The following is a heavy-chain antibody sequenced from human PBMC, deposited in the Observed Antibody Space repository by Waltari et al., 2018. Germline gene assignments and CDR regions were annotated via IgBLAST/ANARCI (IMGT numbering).Heavy chain of an antibody. D-gene: IGHD7-27*01. Sequence: QVQLQESGPGLVKPSETLSLTCTVSGGSISSSYWTWIRQPPGKGLEWIGYIYYSGSTNYNPSLKSRVTISVDTSKNQFSLKLSSVTAADTAVYYCARDLANWGFPTHYYYYMDVWGKGTTVTVSS. J-gene: IGHJ6*03. V-gene: IGHV4-59*01. CDR1: GGSISSSY. CDR2: IYYSGST. CDR3: ARDLANWGFPTHYYYYMDV.